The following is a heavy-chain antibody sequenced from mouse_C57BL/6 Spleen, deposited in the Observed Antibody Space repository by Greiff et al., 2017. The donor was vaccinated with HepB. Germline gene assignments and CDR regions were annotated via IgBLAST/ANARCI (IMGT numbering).Heavy chain of an antibody. D-gene: IGHD2-1*01. Sequence: EVHLVESGGGLVKPGGSLKLSCAASGFTFSDYGMHWVRQAPEKGLEWVAYISSGSSTIYYADTVKGRFTISRDNAKNTLFLQMTSLRSEDTAMYYCASIYYGNYDYAMDYWGQGSSVTVSS. CDR3: ASIYYGNYDYAMDY. CDR2: ISSGSSTI. CDR1: GFTFSDYG. V-gene: IGHV5-17*01. J-gene: IGHJ4*01.